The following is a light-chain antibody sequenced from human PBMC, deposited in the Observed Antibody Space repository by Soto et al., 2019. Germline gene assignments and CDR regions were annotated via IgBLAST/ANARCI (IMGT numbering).Light chain of an antibody. CDR3: SSYTISSTLV. CDR1: SSDVGGYNY. CDR2: DVS. V-gene: IGLV2-14*03. Sequence: QSALTQPASVSGSPGQSITISCTGTSSDVGGYNYVSWYQQHPGKAPKLMIYDVSNRPSGVSNRFSGSKSDNTASLTISGLQAEDEADYYCSSYTISSTLVFCGGTKLTAL. J-gene: IGLJ2*01.